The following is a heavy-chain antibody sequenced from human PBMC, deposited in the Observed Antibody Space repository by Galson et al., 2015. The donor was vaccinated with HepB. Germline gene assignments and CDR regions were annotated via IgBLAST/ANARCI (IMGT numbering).Heavy chain of an antibody. CDR2: ISGYSGDT. Sequence: SVKVSCKASGYTFSSYGFSRVRQAPGQGLEWMGWISGYSGDTNYAQKLQGRVTMTRDISTSTAYMELRSLRSDDTAVYYCAREGQLEPWGQGTLVTVSS. CDR1: GYTFSSYG. V-gene: IGHV1-18*01. D-gene: IGHD1-1*01. CDR3: AREGQLEP. J-gene: IGHJ5*02.